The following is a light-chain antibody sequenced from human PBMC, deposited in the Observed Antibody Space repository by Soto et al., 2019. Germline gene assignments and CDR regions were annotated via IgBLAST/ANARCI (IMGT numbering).Light chain of an antibody. Sequence: EIVLTQSPATLSLSPGERATLSCRASQSISTYLAWYQQKPGQAPRLLIYDASNRATGIPGRFSGSGSGTDFTLTISSLEPEDFAVYYCQKRSNWPITFGQGTRLEIK. CDR2: DAS. CDR1: QSISTY. J-gene: IGKJ5*01. V-gene: IGKV3-11*01. CDR3: QKRSNWPIT.